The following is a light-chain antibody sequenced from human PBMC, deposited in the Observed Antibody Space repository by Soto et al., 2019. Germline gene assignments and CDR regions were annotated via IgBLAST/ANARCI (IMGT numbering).Light chain of an antibody. J-gene: IGLJ1*01. Sequence: QSALTQPASVSGSPGQSLTISCTGTSSDVGGYNYVSWYQQHPGKAPKLMIFDVSKRPSGVPDRFSGSKSANTASPTISGLQAEDEADYYCCSYAGSYTYVFGTGTKV. CDR1: SSDVGGYNY. CDR3: CSYAGSYTYV. CDR2: DVS. V-gene: IGLV2-11*01.